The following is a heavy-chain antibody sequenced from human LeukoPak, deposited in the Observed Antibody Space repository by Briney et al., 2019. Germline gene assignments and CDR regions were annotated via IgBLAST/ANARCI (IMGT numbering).Heavy chain of an antibody. J-gene: IGHJ4*02. Sequence: ASVTVSCKVSGYTLTELSMHWVRQAPGKGLEWMGGFDPEDGETIYAQKFQGRVTMTEDTSTDTAYMELSSLRSEDTAVYYCAIYDSSGYYRDYWGQGTLVTVSS. CDR1: GYTLTELS. CDR2: FDPEDGET. V-gene: IGHV1-24*01. D-gene: IGHD3-22*01. CDR3: AIYDSSGYYRDY.